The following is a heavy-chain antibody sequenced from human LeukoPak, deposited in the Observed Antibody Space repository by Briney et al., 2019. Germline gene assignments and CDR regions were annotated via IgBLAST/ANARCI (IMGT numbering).Heavy chain of an antibody. Sequence: GGSLRLSCAASGFIFDDYAMPWVRQAPGKGLEWVSGISWNSGSIGYADSVKGRFTISRDNAKNSLYLQMNSLRAEETALYYCARSHSSGSGFDPWGQGTLVTVSS. V-gene: IGHV3-9*01. CDR1: GFIFDDYA. CDR2: ISWNSGSI. J-gene: IGHJ5*02. CDR3: ARSHSSGSGFDP. D-gene: IGHD6-19*01.